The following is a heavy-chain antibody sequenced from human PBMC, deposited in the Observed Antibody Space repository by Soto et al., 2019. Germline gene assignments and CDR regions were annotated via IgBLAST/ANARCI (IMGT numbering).Heavy chain of an antibody. D-gene: IGHD6-19*01. V-gene: IGHV3-33*01. Sequence: QVQLVESGGGVIQPGGSLRLSCVASGFPFSAYGMHWVRQAPGKGLEWVAAIWYDGTNKNYADSVKGRFSISRDSSKNTLNLQMNSLIAEDTAVYYCARDVASSGWYGPFYYYFGLDVWGQGTTVTVSS. J-gene: IGHJ6*02. CDR1: GFPFSAYG. CDR2: IWYDGTNK. CDR3: ARDVASSGWYGPFYYYFGLDV.